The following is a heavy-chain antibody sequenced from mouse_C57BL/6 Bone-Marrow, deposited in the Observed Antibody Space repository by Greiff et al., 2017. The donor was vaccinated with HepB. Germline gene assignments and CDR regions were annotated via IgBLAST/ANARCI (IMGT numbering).Heavy chain of an antibody. V-gene: IGHV14-4*01. Sequence: FQLQQSGAELVRPGASVKLSCTASGFNIKDDYMHWVKQRPEQGLEWIGWIDPENGDTEYASKFQGKATITADTSSNTAYLQLSSLTSEDTAVYYCTTGGFFDYWGQGTTLTVSS. CDR2: IDPENGDT. CDR1: GFNIKDDY. CDR3: TTGGFFDY. J-gene: IGHJ2*01.